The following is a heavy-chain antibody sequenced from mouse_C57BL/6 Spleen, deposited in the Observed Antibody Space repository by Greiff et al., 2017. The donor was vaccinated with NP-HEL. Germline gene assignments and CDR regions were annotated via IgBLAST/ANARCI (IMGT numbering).Heavy chain of an antibody. CDR2: INPYNGGT. V-gene: IGHV1-19*01. CDR3: ARFYYGPGYGMDY. CDR1: GYTFTDYY. D-gene: IGHD2-1*01. J-gene: IGHJ4*01. Sequence: VQLQQSGPVLVKPGASVKMSCKASGYTFTDYYMNWVKQSHGKSLEWIGVINPYNGGTSYNQKFKGKATLTVDKSSSTAYMELNSLTSEDSAVYYCARFYYGPGYGMDYWGQGTSVTVSS.